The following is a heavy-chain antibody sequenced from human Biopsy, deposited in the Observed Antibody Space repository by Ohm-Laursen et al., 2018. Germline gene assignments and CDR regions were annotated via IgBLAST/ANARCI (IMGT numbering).Heavy chain of an antibody. V-gene: IGHV3-23*01. CDR2: INSSGGST. CDR3: TRAEAGSGSLLYFDY. J-gene: IGHJ4*02. D-gene: IGHD3-10*01. Sequence: SLRLSCAASGFTFSSYAMSWVRQAPGKGLEWVSVINSSGGSTSYADAVKGRFTISRDNAKNTVFLQMNSLRAEDTAVYYCTRAEAGSGSLLYFDYWGQGTLVTVSS. CDR1: GFTFSSYA.